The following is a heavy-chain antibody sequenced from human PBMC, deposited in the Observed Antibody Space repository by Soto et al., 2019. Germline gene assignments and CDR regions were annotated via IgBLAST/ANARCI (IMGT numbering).Heavy chain of an antibody. V-gene: IGHV3-48*01. J-gene: IGHJ4*02. CDR1: GFTFSSYA. Sequence: GGSLRLSCAASGFTFSSYAMHWVRQAPGKGLEWVSYISSSSSAINYADSVKGRFTISRDNAKNSLYLQMNSLRAEDTAVYYCARGAYSSSWYYFDYWGQGTLVTVSS. CDR3: ARGAYSSSWYYFDY. CDR2: ISSSSSAI. D-gene: IGHD6-13*01.